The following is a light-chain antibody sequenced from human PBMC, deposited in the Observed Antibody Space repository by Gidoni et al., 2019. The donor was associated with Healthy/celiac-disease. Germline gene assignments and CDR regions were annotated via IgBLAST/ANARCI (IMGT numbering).Light chain of an antibody. CDR2: AAS. Sequence: DIQMTQSPASLSASVGDRVTITCRASQGISNSLAWYQQKPGKAPKLLLYAASRLESVVPSRFSGSGSGTDYTLTISSLQPEDFATYYCQRYYSTPALTFGGGTKVEIK. CDR3: QRYYSTPALT. CDR1: QGISNS. J-gene: IGKJ4*01. V-gene: IGKV1-NL1*01.